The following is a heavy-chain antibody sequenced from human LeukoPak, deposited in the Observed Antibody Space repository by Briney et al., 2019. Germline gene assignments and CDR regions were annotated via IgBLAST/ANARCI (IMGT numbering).Heavy chain of an antibody. Sequence: VASVKVSCKASGDTFSSYAISWVRQAPGQGLEWMGGIIPIFGTANYAQKFQGRVTITTDESTSTAYMELSSLRSEDTAVYYCAGCTTYYYYYMDVWGKGTTVTVSS. J-gene: IGHJ6*03. CDR1: GDTFSSYA. D-gene: IGHD2-2*01. CDR3: AGCTTYYYYYMDV. V-gene: IGHV1-69*05. CDR2: IIPIFGTA.